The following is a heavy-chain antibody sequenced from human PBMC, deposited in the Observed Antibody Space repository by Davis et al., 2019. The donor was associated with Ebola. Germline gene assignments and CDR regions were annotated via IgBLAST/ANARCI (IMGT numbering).Heavy chain of an antibody. CDR3: ARGTYCSGGSCYFFDY. D-gene: IGHD2-15*01. Sequence: AASVKVSCKASGYTFTSYGISWVRQAPGQGLEWMGWISAYNGNTNYAQKLQGRVTMTTDTSTSTAYMELRSLRSEDTAVYYCARGTYCSGGSCYFFDYWGQGTLVTVSS. CDR2: ISAYNGNT. J-gene: IGHJ4*02. V-gene: IGHV1-18*01. CDR1: GYTFTSYG.